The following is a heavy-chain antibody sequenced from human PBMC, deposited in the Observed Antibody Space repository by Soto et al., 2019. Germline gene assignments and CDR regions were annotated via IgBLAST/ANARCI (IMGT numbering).Heavy chain of an antibody. Sequence: VEPSCEACRGTFSSSTSRSARHAPGQGLEWMGRIIPILGIANYAQKFQGRVTITADKSTSTAYMELSSLRSEDTAVYYCARDQEGSHTNYYYYFTAVRGKGTTDTGS. V-gene: IGHV1-69*10. CDR1: RGTFSSST. J-gene: IGHJ6*03. CDR3: ARDQEGSHTNYYYYFTAV. D-gene: IGHD2-15*01. CDR2: IIPILGIA.